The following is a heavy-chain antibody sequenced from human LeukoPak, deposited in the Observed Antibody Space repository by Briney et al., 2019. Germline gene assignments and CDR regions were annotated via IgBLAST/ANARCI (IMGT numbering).Heavy chain of an antibody. Sequence: SETLSLTCTVSGGSISSYYWSWIRQPPGKGLEWIGYISDSGSTNSNPSLNSRATISVDTSKNQFSLQLNSVTAADTAMYYCARQNAFDIWGQGTMVTVSS. CDR2: ISDSGST. V-gene: IGHV4-59*08. J-gene: IGHJ3*02. CDR1: GGSISSYY. CDR3: ARQNAFDI.